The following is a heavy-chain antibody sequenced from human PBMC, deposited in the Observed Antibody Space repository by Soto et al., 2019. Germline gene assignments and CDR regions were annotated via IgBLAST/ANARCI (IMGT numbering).Heavy chain of an antibody. Sequence: GGSLRLSCAASGFTFNTDALNWVRQAPGQGLEWVSGLNWNSVTPGYGDSVKGRFSISRDNGKYALYLQMTSLRPEDTALYYCVKDISGAYSGPNYDAWGQGTLVTVSS. J-gene: IGHJ4*02. D-gene: IGHD1-26*01. CDR1: GFTFNTDA. CDR3: VKDISGAYSGPNYDA. CDR2: LNWNSVTP. V-gene: IGHV3-9*01.